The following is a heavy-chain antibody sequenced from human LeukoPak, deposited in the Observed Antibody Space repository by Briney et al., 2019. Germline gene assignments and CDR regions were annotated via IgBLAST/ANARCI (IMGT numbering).Heavy chain of an antibody. V-gene: IGHV3-74*01. CDR3: IRDFRSADL. Sequence: GGSLRLSCVASGFTFSNYWMHWVRQPPGKGLMWVSRIYVDGRTTNYADSVKGRFTISRDNAKNTVYLEMNSLSVEDTATYYCIRDFRSADLWGQGTLVTVTS. J-gene: IGHJ5*02. CDR1: GFTFSNYW. CDR2: IYVDGRTT.